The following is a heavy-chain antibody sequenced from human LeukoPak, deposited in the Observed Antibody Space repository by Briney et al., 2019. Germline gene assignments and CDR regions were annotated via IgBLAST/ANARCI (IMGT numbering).Heavy chain of an antibody. V-gene: IGHV3-11*01. CDR2: IKSSDTST. Sequence: GGSLRLSCAASGFSFSDSYMSWIRQAPGQGLEWLSYIKSSDTSTFYADSVKGRFTVSRDNAKDSLYLQMNSLRAEDTAVYYCARRGNMSSHAFDIWGQGTVVTVSS. CDR3: ARRGNMSSHAFDI. J-gene: IGHJ3*02. D-gene: IGHD2/OR15-2a*01. CDR1: GFSFSDSY.